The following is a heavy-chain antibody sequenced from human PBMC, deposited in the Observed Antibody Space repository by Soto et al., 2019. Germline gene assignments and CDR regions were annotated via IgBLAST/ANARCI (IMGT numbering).Heavy chain of an antibody. CDR3: ALHIVATIKSFDY. D-gene: IGHD5-12*01. Sequence: GGSLRLSCAASGFTFSSYWMSWVRQAPGKGLEWVANIKQDGSEKYYVDSVKGRFTISRDNAKNSLYLQMNSLRAEDTAVYYCALHIVATIKSFDYWGQGTLVTVSS. V-gene: IGHV3-7*01. J-gene: IGHJ4*02. CDR2: IKQDGSEK. CDR1: GFTFSSYW.